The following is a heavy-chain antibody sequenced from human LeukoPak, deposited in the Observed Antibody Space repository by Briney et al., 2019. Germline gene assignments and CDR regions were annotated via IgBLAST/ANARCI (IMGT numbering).Heavy chain of an antibody. J-gene: IGHJ5*02. CDR3: ARNAGSYFEFAP. CDR2: ISGNSGKT. Sequence: ASVKVSCKTSGYTFSTYGLSWVRQAPGQGLEWMGWISGNSGKTHYAQKFQDKVTLTTDTSSTTAFMELRSLRSDDTAMYYCARNAGSYFEFAPWGQGTLVTVSS. CDR1: GYTFSTYG. V-gene: IGHV1-18*01. D-gene: IGHD1-26*01.